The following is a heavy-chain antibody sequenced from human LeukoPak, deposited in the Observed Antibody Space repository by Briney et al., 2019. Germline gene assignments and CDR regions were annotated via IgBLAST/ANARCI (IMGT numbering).Heavy chain of an antibody. Sequence: GGSLRLSCVASGFPSSSYWMTWVGQPPGRGREWVANIKQDGSKKSYVDSVKGRFTISRDNAKNSLYLQMNSLRAEDTAIYYCTRVGYIDEGIDYWGQGTLVTVSS. CDR2: IKQDGSKK. CDR3: TRVGYIDEGIDY. CDR1: GFPSSSYW. V-gene: IGHV3-7*04. J-gene: IGHJ4*02. D-gene: IGHD5-24*01.